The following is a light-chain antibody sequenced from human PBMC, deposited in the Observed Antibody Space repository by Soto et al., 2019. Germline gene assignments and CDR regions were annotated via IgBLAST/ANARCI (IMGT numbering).Light chain of an antibody. Sequence: QSALTQPASVSGSPGQSITISCTGTSSVVGAYNFVSWYQQHPGRAPKLMIYEVSNRPSGVSNRFSGSKSGNTASLTISGLQAEDEADYYCSSYTSSSTLLFGGGTKLTVL. J-gene: IGLJ2*01. CDR1: SSVVGAYNF. V-gene: IGLV2-14*01. CDR2: EVS. CDR3: SSYTSSSTLL.